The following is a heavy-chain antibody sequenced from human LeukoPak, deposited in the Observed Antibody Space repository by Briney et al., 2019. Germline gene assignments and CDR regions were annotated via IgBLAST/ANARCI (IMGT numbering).Heavy chain of an antibody. Sequence: GGSLRLSCAASGFTVSSNYMSWVRQAPGKGLEWVSVIYSGGATYYADSVKGRFTISRDNSKNTLFIQMNSLKVGDTAVYYCASGTKWELLLNYWGQGTLVTVSS. J-gene: IGHJ4*02. D-gene: IGHD1-26*01. CDR2: IYSGGAT. CDR3: ASGTKWELLLNY. V-gene: IGHV3-53*01. CDR1: GFTVSSNY.